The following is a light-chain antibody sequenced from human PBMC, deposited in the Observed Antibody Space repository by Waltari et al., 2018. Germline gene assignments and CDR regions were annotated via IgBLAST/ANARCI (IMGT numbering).Light chain of an antibody. CDR1: QSVSKY. CDR2: DAS. J-gene: IGKJ1*01. V-gene: IGKV3-20*01. CDR3: QKYETLPAT. Sequence: VLTQPPGTLSLSTVESATLSCRASQSVSKYLAWYQQKPGQAPRLLIYDASTRATGIPDRFSGSGWGTDFSLTISRLEPEDFAVYYCQKYETLPATFGQGTKVQMK.